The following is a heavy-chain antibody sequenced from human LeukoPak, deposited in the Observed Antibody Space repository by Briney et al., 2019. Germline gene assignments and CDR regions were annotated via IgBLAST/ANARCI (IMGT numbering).Heavy chain of an antibody. CDR1: GFNLGTYS. D-gene: IGHD3-16*01. V-gene: IGHV3-7*01. J-gene: IGHJ5*02. CDR2: IQPDGNKE. Sequence: GGSLRLSCAASGFNLGTYSMNWVRQAPGKGLEWVGNIQPDGNKEYPVDSVKGRFTISRDNARNSLFLQMNSLRVEDTAVYYCASQSYARFDPWGQGTLVTVSS. CDR3: ASQSYARFDP.